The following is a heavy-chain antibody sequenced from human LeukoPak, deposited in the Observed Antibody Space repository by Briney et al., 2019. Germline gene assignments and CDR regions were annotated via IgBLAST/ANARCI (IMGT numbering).Heavy chain of an antibody. Sequence: GGSLRLSCAASGFTFSSYAMTWVRQAPGKGLEWVSSISGSGGHTYYADSVKGRFTISRDNSKNTLFLQMNSLRAEDTAVYYCAKGDSSAYYYHFDYWGQGTLVSVSS. CDR2: ISGSGGHT. J-gene: IGHJ4*02. V-gene: IGHV3-23*01. D-gene: IGHD3-22*01. CDR1: GFTFSSYA. CDR3: AKGDSSAYYYHFDY.